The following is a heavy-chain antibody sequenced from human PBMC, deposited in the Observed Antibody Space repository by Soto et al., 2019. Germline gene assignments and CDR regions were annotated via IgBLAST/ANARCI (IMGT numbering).Heavy chain of an antibody. CDR1: GYTFTSYD. Sequence: QVQLVQSGAEVKKPGASVKVSCKASGYTFTSYDINWVRQATGQGLEWMGWMNPNSGNTGYAQKFQGRVTMTRNTSMILAYMEMSSLRSEDTAVYYCARGSGDPPEYGMDVWGQVTTVTGSS. J-gene: IGHJ6*02. V-gene: IGHV1-8*01. CDR3: ARGSGDPPEYGMDV. CDR2: MNPNSGNT. D-gene: IGHD2-21*01.